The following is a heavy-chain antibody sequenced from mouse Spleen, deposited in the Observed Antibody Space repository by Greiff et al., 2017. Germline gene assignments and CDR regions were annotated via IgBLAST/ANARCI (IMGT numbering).Heavy chain of an antibody. CDR2: ISNGGGST. Sequence: DVKLVESGGGLVQPGGSLKLSCAASGFTFSDYYMYWVRQTPEKRLEWVAYISNGGGSTYYPDTVKGRFTISRDNAKNTLYLQMSRLKSEDTAMYYCARRDVYDGDYYAMDYWGQGTSVTVSS. CDR1: GFTFSDYY. CDR3: ARRDVYDGDYYAMDY. J-gene: IGHJ4*01. V-gene: IGHV5-12*01. D-gene: IGHD2-12*01.